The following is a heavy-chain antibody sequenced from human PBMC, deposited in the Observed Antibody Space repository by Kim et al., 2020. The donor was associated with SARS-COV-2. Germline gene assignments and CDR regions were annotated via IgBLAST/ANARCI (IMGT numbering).Heavy chain of an antibody. Sequence: SETLSLTCTVSGGSVSSGSYYWSWIRQPPGKGLEWIGYIYYSGSTNYNPSLKSRVTISVDTSKNQFSLKLSSVTAADTAVYYCARGDVDVVVPAAIGESYYYYYGMDVWGQGTTVTVSA. D-gene: IGHD2-2*01. V-gene: IGHV4-61*01. J-gene: IGHJ6*01. CDR2: IYYSGST. CDR3: ARGDVDVVVPAAIGESYYYYYGMDV. CDR1: GGSVSSGSYY.